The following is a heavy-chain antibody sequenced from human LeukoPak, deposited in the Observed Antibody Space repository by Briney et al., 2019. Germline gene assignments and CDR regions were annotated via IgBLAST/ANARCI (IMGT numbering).Heavy chain of an antibody. J-gene: IGHJ5*02. CDR1: SGSISSGDYY. CDR2: IYYSGTT. V-gene: IGHV4-30-4*08. CDR3: ASANFSPFYDFWSGYNGFSKWFDP. D-gene: IGHD3-3*01. Sequence: SQTLSLTCTVSSGSISSGDYYWSWIRQPPGKGLEWIGSIYYSGTTYYNPSLKSRVALTVDTSKNHFSLKLSSVTAADTAVYYCASANFSPFYDFWSGYNGFSKWFDPWGQGTLVTVSS.